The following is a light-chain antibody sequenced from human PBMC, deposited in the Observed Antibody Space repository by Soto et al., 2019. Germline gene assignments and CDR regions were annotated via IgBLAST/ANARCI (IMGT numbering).Light chain of an antibody. CDR3: QQRNIWPPVT. CDR2: GAF. J-gene: IGKJ5*01. Sequence: EIVLAQSPATPSLSPVERATLSCRASPSVTNFLAWYQQKPGQAPRLLIYGAFNRATGIPARFSGSGSGTDFTLTISSLEPEDSAIYYCQQRNIWPPVTFGQGTRLEIK. CDR1: PSVTNF. V-gene: IGKV3-11*01.